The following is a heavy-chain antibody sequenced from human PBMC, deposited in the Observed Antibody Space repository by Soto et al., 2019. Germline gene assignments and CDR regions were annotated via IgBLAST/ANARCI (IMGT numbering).Heavy chain of an antibody. CDR3: ARLGVRGVIIRSDYFDY. J-gene: IGHJ4*02. Sequence: QLPLQESGPGLVKPSETLSLTCTVSGGSISSSSYYWGWIRQPPGKGLEWIGSIYYSGSTYYNPSLKSRVTRSVDTSKNQFSLKLSSVTAADTAVYYCARLGVRGVIIRSDYFDYWGQGTLVTVSS. V-gene: IGHV4-39*01. CDR1: GGSISSSSYY. D-gene: IGHD3-10*01. CDR2: IYYSGST.